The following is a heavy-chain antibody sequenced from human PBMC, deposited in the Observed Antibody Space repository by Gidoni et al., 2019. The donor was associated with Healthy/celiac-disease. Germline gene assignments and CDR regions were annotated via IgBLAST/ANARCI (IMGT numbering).Heavy chain of an antibody. D-gene: IGHD2-15*01. J-gene: IGHJ5*02. CDR2: ISAYNGNT. CDR3: ARDHTNYLLLGRWFDP. V-gene: IGHV1-18*01. Sequence: QVQLVQSGAEVKKPGASVKVSCKAYGYTFTSYGISWVRQAPGQGLEWMGWISAYNGNTNYAQKLQGRVTMTTDTSTSTAYMELRSLRSDDTAVYYCARDHTNYLLLGRWFDPWGQGTLVTVSS. CDR1: GYTFTSYG.